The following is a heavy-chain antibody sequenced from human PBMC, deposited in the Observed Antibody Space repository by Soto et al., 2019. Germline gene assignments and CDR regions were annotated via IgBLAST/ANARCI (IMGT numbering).Heavy chain of an antibody. CDR1: GFTFSSYA. CDR2: ISYDGSNK. V-gene: IGHV3-30-3*01. Sequence: GGSLRLSCAASGFTFSSYAMHWVRQAPGKGLEWVAVISYDGSNKYYADSVKGRFTISRDNSKNTLYLQMNSLRAEDTAVYYCARDGPYSSSPLPACMDVWGQGTTVTVSS. D-gene: IGHD6-13*01. J-gene: IGHJ6*02. CDR3: ARDGPYSSSPLPACMDV.